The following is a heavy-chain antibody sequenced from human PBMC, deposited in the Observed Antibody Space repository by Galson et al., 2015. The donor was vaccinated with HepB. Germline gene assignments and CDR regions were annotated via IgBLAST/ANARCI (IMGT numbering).Heavy chain of an antibody. Sequence: SLRLSCAASGFTFSSYGMHWVRQAPGKGLEWVAVISYDGSNRYYADSVKGRFTISRDNSKNTLYLQMNSLRAEDTAVYYCAKLYLGEMATITGSRIVDYWGQGTLVTVSS. J-gene: IGHJ4*02. D-gene: IGHD5-24*01. V-gene: IGHV3-30*18. CDR3: AKLYLGEMATITGSRIVDY. CDR1: GFTFSSYG. CDR2: ISYDGSNR.